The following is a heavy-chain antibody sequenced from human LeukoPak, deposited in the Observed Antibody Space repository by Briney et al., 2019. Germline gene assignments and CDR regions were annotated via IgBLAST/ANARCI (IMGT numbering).Heavy chain of an antibody. CDR2: ISAYNGNT. CDR1: GGTFSSYA. V-gene: IGHV1-18*01. Sequence: GASVKVSCKASGGTFSSYAISWVRQAPGQGLEWMGWISAYNGNTNYAQKLQGRVTMTTDTSTSTAYMELRSLRSDDTAVYYCARDGSITIFGVVADNYMDVWGKGTTVTVSS. CDR3: ARDGSITIFGVVADNYMDV. J-gene: IGHJ6*03. D-gene: IGHD3-3*01.